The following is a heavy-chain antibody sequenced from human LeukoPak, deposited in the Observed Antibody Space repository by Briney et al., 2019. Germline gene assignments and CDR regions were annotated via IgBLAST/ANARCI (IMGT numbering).Heavy chain of an antibody. CDR2: ISGSGGST. J-gene: IGHJ6*02. CDR3: ARNNGMDV. CDR1: GFTFSSYA. Sequence: GGSLRLSCAASGFTFSSYAMSWVRQAPGKGLGWVSAISGSGGSTYYADSVKGRFTISRDNSKNTLYLQMNSLRAEDTALYHCARNNGMDVWGQGTTVIVSS. V-gene: IGHV3-23*01.